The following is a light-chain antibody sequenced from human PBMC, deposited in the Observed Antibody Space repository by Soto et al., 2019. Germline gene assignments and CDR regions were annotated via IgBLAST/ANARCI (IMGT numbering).Light chain of an antibody. CDR3: SSYTSSSTLV. J-gene: IGLJ1*01. Sequence: QSALTQPASVSGSPGQSISISCTGTSSDVGGYNYVSWYQQHPGKAPKLMSYDVNNRPSGVSDRFPGSKSGNTASLTISGLQAEDEADYYCSSYTSSSTLVFGTGTKLTVL. V-gene: IGLV2-14*01. CDR1: SSDVGGYNY. CDR2: DVN.